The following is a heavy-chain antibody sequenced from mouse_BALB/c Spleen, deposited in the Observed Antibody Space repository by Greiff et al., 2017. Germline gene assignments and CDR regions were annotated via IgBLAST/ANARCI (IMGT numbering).Heavy chain of an antibody. V-gene: IGHV1-82*01. CDR1: GYAFSSSW. D-gene: IGHD2-4*01. CDR3: ARSATMITLYAMDY. J-gene: IGHJ4*01. CDR2: IYPGDGDT. Sequence: VQLQQSGPELVKPGASVKISCKASGYAFSSSWMNWVKQRPGQGLEWIGRIYPGDGDTNYNGKLKGKATLTADKSSSTAYMQLSSLTSVDSAVYFCARSATMITLYAMDYGGQGTAGTVSA.